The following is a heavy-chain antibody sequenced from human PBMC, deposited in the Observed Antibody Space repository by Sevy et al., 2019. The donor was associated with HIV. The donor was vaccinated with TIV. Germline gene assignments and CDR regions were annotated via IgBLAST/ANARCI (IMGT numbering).Heavy chain of an antibody. CDR3: ARDRYYDASGYYYYYYGMDV. Sequence: GGSLRLSCAASGFTVSDNYMAWVRLAPGKGLEWVSLIDSDGSAYYADSVKGRFTISRDNVKNTLYLQINALMAEDTGLYFCARDRYYDASGYYYYYYGMDVWGQGTTVTVSS. CDR2: IDSDGSA. V-gene: IGHV3-66*01. CDR1: GFTVSDNY. J-gene: IGHJ6*02. D-gene: IGHD3-22*01.